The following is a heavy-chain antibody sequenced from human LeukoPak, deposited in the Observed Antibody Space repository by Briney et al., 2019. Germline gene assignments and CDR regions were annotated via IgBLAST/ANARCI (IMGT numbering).Heavy chain of an antibody. D-gene: IGHD3-16*02. Sequence: SETLSLTCTVSGGSMSSSSYYWGWIRQPPGKGLEWIGSIYYSESTYQNPSLKSRVTISVDTSKNQFSLKLSSVTAADTAVYYCAREYDYVWGSYRYRSRDYYYYYYMDVWGKGTTVTISS. V-gene: IGHV4-39*07. CDR2: IYYSEST. CDR3: AREYDYVWGSYRYRSRDYYYYYYMDV. CDR1: GGSMSSSSYY. J-gene: IGHJ6*03.